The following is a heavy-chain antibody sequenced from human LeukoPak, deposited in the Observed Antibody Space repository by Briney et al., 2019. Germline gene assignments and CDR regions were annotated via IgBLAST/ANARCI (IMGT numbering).Heavy chain of an antibody. CDR1: GYTFTGYY. V-gene: IGHV1-2*06. Sequence: ASVKVSCKASGYTFTGYYMHWVRQAPGQGLEWMGRINPNSGGTNYAQKFQGRVTMTRDTSISTAYMELSRLRSDDTAVYYCARDTPPNYYDSSGYSDAFDIWGQGTMVTVPS. J-gene: IGHJ3*02. CDR2: INPNSGGT. CDR3: ARDTPPNYYDSSGYSDAFDI. D-gene: IGHD3-22*01.